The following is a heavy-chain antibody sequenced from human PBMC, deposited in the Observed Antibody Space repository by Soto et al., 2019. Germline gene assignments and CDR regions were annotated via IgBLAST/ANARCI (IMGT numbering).Heavy chain of an antibody. Sequence: ASVKVSCKASGYTFTGYYMHWVRQAPGQGLEWMGWINPNSGGTNYAQKFQGRVTMTRDTSFSTAYMELSRLRSDDTAVYYCARGYSSSWLYYYYYGMDVWGQGTTVTVSS. D-gene: IGHD6-13*01. CDR1: GYTFTGYY. CDR2: INPNSGGT. V-gene: IGHV1-2*02. J-gene: IGHJ6*02. CDR3: ARGYSSSWLYYYYYGMDV.